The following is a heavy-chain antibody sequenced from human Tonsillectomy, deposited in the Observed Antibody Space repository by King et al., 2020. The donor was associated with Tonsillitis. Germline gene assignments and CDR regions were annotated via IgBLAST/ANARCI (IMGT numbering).Heavy chain of an antibody. Sequence: VQLVESGAEVKKPGASVTVSCKASGYTFTSYGISWVRQAPGQGLEWMGRINSYNGNTNYAQKLQGRVTMTTDTSTSTAYMGLRSLRSDDAAVYYCARVDVWGSYRDFDYWGQGTLVTVSS. CDR1: GYTFTSYG. V-gene: IGHV1-18*04. CDR3: ARVDVWGSYRDFDY. D-gene: IGHD3-16*02. J-gene: IGHJ4*02. CDR2: INSYNGNT.